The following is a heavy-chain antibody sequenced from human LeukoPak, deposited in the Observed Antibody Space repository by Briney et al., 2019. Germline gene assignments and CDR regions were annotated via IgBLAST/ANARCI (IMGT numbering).Heavy chain of an antibody. V-gene: IGHV3-7*03. CDR3: AKKLVSD. CDR1: GFTFSNYW. CDR2: IKQDGSEK. D-gene: IGHD1-26*01. J-gene: IGHJ4*02. Sequence: GGSLRLSCAASGFTFSNYWMSWVRQAPGKGLEWVADIKQDGSEKYYVDSVKGRFTISRDNAKNAVYLQMNSLRAEDTAVYYCAKKLVSDWGQGILVTVSS.